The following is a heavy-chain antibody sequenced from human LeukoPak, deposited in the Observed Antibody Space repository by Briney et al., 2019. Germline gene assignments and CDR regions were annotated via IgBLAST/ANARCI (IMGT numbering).Heavy chain of an antibody. CDR3: ATSAPTYDSSGYQSYHFDY. CDR2: ISGSGGST. J-gene: IGHJ4*02. V-gene: IGHV3-23*01. Sequence: PGGSLRLSCAASGFTFSSYAMSWVRQAPGKGLEWVSAISGSGGSTYYADSVKGRFTISRDNSKNTLYLQMNSLRAEDTAVYYCATSAPTYDSSGYQSYHFDYWGQGTLVTVSS. CDR1: GFTFSSYA. D-gene: IGHD3-22*01.